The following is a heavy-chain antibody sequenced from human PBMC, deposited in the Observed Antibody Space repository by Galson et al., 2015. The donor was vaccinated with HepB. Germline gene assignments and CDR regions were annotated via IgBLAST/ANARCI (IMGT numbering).Heavy chain of an antibody. Sequence: ETLSLTCTVSGGSISSSSYYWGWIRQPPGKGLEWIGSIYYSGSTYYNPSLKSRVTISVDTSKNQFSLKLSSVTAADTAVYYCARHHCSGGSCYWDWFDPWGQGTLVTVSS. V-gene: IGHV4-39*01. CDR1: GGSISSSSYY. J-gene: IGHJ5*02. D-gene: IGHD2-15*01. CDR3: ARHHCSGGSCYWDWFDP. CDR2: IYYSGST.